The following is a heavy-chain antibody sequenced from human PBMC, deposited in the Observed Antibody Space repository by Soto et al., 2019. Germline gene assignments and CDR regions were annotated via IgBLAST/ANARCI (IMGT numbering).Heavy chain of an antibody. V-gene: IGHV1-18*04. Sequence: QVQLLQSGPEVKKPGASVKVSCKASGYTFTNFGVSCLRQAPGQGPEWMGWISGYNGRTKYTQKVQGRVTMTTDTSTTTAYTELRNLRSDDTAVYYCARDKMIDDFGLGSFDYWGQGTVLTVSS. J-gene: IGHJ4*02. CDR3: ARDKMIDDFGLGSFDY. CDR2: ISGYNGRT. D-gene: IGHD3-10*01. CDR1: GYTFTNFG.